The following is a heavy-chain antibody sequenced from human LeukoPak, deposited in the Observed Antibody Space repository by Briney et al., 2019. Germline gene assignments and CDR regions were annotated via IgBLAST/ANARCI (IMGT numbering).Heavy chain of an antibody. D-gene: IGHD2-2*01. CDR3: AAIVVVPAAKNDAFDI. CDR2: ISGDGGST. J-gene: IGHJ3*02. CDR1: GFTFDDYA. V-gene: IGHV3-43*02. Sequence: TGGSLRLSCAASGFTFDDYAMHWVRQAPGKGVEWVSLISGDGGSTYYADSVKGRFTISRDNSKNSLYLQMNSLRTEDTALYYCAAIVVVPAAKNDAFDIWGQGTMVTVSS.